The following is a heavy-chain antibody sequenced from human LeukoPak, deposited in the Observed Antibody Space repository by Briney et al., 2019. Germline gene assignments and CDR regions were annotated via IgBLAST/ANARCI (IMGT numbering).Heavy chain of an antibody. CDR3: ARDQSYVQPYIESAFDI. Sequence: GGSLRLSCAASGFTFSSYWMSWVRQAPGKGLEWVANIKQDGSEKYYVDSVKGRFTISRDNAKNSLYLQMNSLRAGDTAVYYCARDQSYVQPYIESAFDIWGQGTMVTVSS. V-gene: IGHV3-7*01. CDR2: IKQDGSEK. CDR1: GFTFSSYW. D-gene: IGHD3-16*01. J-gene: IGHJ3*02.